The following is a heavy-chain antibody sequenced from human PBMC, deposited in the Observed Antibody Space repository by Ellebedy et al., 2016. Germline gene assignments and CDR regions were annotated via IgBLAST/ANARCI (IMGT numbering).Heavy chain of an antibody. J-gene: IGHJ4*02. V-gene: IGHV3-21*01. CDR3: AGGSGWLCDQ. D-gene: IGHD6-19*01. Sequence: GESLKISCAASGFTFSSYSMNWVRQAPGKGLEWVSSIGSSSSYIYYADSVKGRFTISRDNAKNSLYLQMNSLRADDTAVYYCAGGSGWLCDQWGQGTLVTVSS. CDR2: IGSSSSYI. CDR1: GFTFSSYS.